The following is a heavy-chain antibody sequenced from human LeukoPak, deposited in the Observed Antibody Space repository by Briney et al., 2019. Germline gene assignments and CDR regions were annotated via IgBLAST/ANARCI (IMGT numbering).Heavy chain of an antibody. CDR1: GFTFNNYD. D-gene: IGHD3-22*01. CDR3: ARNKGDDSDAFDI. J-gene: IGHJ3*02. CDR2: ITRNGGTT. V-gene: IGHV3-64*01. Sequence: GGSLRLSCTASGFTFNNYDMHWVRQAPGKGLEYVSAITRNGGTTYYANPVKGRFTISRDNSKNTLYLQMGSLRAEDMAVYYCARNKGDDSDAFDIWGQGTMVTVSS.